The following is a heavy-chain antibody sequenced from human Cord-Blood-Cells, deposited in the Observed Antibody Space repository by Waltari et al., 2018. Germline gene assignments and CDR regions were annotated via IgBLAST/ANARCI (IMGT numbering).Heavy chain of an antibody. J-gene: IGHJ3*02. D-gene: IGHD3-22*01. CDR3: ASSNYYDSSGYPVGAFDI. V-gene: IGHV1-2*02. Sequence: QVQLVQSGAEVKKPGASVKVSCKASGYTFTGYYMHWVRQAPGQGLEWMGWINPNSGGTNYAQKFQGRFTMTRDTSISTAYMELSRLRSDDTAVYYCASSNYYDSSGYPVGAFDIWGQGTMVTVSS. CDR2: INPNSGGT. CDR1: GYTFTGYY.